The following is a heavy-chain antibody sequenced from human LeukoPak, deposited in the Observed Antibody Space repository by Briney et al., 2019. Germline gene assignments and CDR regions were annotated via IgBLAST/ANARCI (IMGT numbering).Heavy chain of an antibody. J-gene: IGHJ4*02. V-gene: IGHV3-15*01. CDR1: GFTFSNAW. CDR2: IKSKTDGGTT. Sequence: GXXLRLSRAASGFTFSNAWMSWVRQAPGKGLEWVGRIKSKTDGGTTDYAAPGKGRFTISRDDSKNTLYLQMNSLKTEDTAVYYCTTHYYDSSPTICWGQGTLVTVSS. D-gene: IGHD3-22*01. CDR3: TTHYYDSSPTIC.